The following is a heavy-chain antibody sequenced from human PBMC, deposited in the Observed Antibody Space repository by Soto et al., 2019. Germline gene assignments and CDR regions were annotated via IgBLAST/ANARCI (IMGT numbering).Heavy chain of an antibody. D-gene: IGHD6-13*01. J-gene: IGHJ6*02. CDR2: LSSNGIGT. Sequence: GGSLRVSCSGSGFTVSSFVMHWVRQAPGKGLEHVSTLSSNGIGTYYADSVKGRFTFSRDTSKNTLYLQMSSLRTEDAAVYYCVKDMGQAAVGIRYPYGLDVWGLGTTVTVSS. CDR1: GFTVSSFV. V-gene: IGHV3-64D*06. CDR3: VKDMGQAAVGIRYPYGLDV.